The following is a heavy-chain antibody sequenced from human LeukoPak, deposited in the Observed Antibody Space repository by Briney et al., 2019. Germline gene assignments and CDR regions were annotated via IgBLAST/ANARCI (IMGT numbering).Heavy chain of an antibody. D-gene: IGHD2-21*01. Sequence: SGPTLVSPTQTLTLTCTFSGFSLDTGGVAVGWVRQSPEKALEWLATIYWDDDKRYSPSLKTRLSITKDTSKNQVVLTMTNVDPVDTATYSCGHGRKEMAIKIEGAYYFDYWGQGTLVTVSS. CDR1: GFSLDTGGVA. J-gene: IGHJ4*02. V-gene: IGHV2-5*02. CDR2: IYWDDDK. CDR3: GHGRKEMAIKIEGAYYFDY.